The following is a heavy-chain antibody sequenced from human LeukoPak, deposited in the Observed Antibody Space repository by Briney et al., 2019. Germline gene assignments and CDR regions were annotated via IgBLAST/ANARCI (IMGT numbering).Heavy chain of an antibody. CDR3: ARFSSGWFDP. D-gene: IGHD3-10*01. Sequence: SETLSLTCTVSGGSISSYYWSWLRQPPGKGLEWIGYIYYSGSTNYNPSLKSRVTISVDTSKNQSSLKLSSVTAADTAVYYCARFSSGWFDPWGQGTLVTVSS. CDR1: GGSISSYY. V-gene: IGHV4-59*01. CDR2: IYYSGST. J-gene: IGHJ5*02.